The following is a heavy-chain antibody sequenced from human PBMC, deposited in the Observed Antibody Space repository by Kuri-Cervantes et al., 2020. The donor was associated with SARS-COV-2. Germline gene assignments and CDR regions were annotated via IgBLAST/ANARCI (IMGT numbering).Heavy chain of an antibody. J-gene: IGHJ4*02. CDR2: ISAYNGNT. CDR3: ARRQNTAMVLPHFDY. CDR1: GYAFTSRG. D-gene: IGHD5-18*01. V-gene: IGHV1-18*01. Sequence: ASVKVSCKASGYAFTSRGISWVRQAPGHGLEWMGWISAYNGNTNYAQKLQGRVTMTTDTSTSTAYMELRSLRSDDTAVYYCARRQNTAMVLPHFDYWGQGTLVTVSS.